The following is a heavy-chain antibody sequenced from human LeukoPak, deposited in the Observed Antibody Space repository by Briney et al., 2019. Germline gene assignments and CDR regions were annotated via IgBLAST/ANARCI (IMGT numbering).Heavy chain of an antibody. V-gene: IGHV4-31*03. J-gene: IGHJ4*02. CDR3: ARVDYYGWGPADY. D-gene: IGHD3-10*01. Sequence: SQTLSLTCTVSGASISSGGYYRSWIRQHPGKGLEWVGYIYYSGSTYYNPSLKSRVTISVDMSKNQFSLKLSSVTAADTAVYYCARVDYYGWGPADYWGQGTLVTVSS. CDR2: IYYSGST. CDR1: GASISSGGYY.